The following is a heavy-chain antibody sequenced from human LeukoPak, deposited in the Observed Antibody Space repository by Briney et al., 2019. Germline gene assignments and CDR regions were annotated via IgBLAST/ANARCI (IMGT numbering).Heavy chain of an antibody. D-gene: IGHD3-9*01. CDR1: GFTFTTYW. J-gene: IGHJ4*02. V-gene: IGHV3-30*18. Sequence: GGSLRLSCAASGFTFTTYWMSWVRQAPGKGLEWVALISYDGSIKYYADSVKGRFTISRDNSKNTLYLQMNSLRAEDTAVYYCVKAILTGYYRGYFDYWGQGTLVTVSS. CDR2: ISYDGSIK. CDR3: VKAILTGYYRGYFDY.